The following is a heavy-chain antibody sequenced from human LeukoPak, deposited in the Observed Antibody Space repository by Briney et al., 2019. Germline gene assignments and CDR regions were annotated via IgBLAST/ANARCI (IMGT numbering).Heavy chain of an antibody. CDR3: ARVGSDYNY. CDR2: IKEDGSEK. V-gene: IGHV3-7*03. J-gene: IGHJ4*02. D-gene: IGHD3-10*01. CDR1: GFTYSHYW. Sequence: GGSLRLSCAASGFTYSHYWMSWVRQAPGKGLEWVANIKEDGSEKYYVDSLKGRFTISRDSAKNSLYLQMNSLRAEDTAVYYCARVGSDYNYWGQGTRVTVSS.